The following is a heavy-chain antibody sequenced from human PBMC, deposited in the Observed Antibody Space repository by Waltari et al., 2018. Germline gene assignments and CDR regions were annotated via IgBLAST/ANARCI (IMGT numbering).Heavy chain of an antibody. J-gene: IGHJ3*02. Sequence: QVQLQESGPGLVKPSETLSLTCTVSGGSISSYYWSWIRQPPGKGLEWIGYIYYSGSTNYNPSLKSRVTISVDTSKNQFSLKLSSVTAADTAVYYCARGYCSGGSCIFAFDIWGQGTMVTVSS. CDR2: IYYSGST. V-gene: IGHV4-59*01. D-gene: IGHD2-15*01. CDR1: GGSISSYY. CDR3: ARGYCSGGSCIFAFDI.